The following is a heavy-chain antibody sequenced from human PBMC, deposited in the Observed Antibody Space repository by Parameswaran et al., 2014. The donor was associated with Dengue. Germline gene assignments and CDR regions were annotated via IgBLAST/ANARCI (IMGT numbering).Heavy chain of an antibody. D-gene: IGHD6-13*01. CDR2: IYYSGST. CDR3: ARAPPRIAAALYYYYYYMDV. J-gene: IGHJ6*03. V-gene: IGHV4-59*01. Sequence: RWIRQPPGKGLEWIGYIYYSGSTNYNPSLKSRVTISVDTSKNQFSLKLSSVTAADTAVYYCARAPPRIAAALYYYYYYMDVWGKGTTVTVSS.